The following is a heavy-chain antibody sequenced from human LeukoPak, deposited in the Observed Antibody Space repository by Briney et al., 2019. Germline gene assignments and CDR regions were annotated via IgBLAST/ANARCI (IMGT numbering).Heavy chain of an antibody. V-gene: IGHV3-30*04. CDR1: GFTFSSYA. CDR3: ARARAGYCSSTSCCAEYMDV. Sequence: GKSLRLSCAASGFTFSSYAMHWVRQAPGKGLEWVAVISYVGTNKYYADSVKGRFTISRDNSKNTLYLQMNSLRVEDTAVYYCARARAGYCSSTSCCAEYMDVWGKGTTVTVSS. D-gene: IGHD2-2*01. CDR2: ISYVGTNK. J-gene: IGHJ6*03.